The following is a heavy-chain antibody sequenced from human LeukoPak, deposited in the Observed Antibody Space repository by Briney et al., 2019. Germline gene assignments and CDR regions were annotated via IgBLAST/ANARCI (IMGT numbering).Heavy chain of an antibody. Sequence: SETLSLTCTVSGGSISSSSYYWGWIRQPPRKGLEWIGSIYYSGSTYYNPSLKSRVTISVDTSKNQFSLKLSSVTAADTAVYYCARDLSSWYAFDYWGQGTLVTVSS. J-gene: IGHJ4*02. CDR2: IYYSGST. CDR3: ARDLSSWYAFDY. V-gene: IGHV4-39*07. D-gene: IGHD6-13*01. CDR1: GGSISSSSYY.